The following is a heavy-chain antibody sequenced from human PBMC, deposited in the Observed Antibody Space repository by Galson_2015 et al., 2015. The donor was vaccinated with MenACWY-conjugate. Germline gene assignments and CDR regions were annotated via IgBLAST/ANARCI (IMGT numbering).Heavy chain of an antibody. Sequence: PALVKPTQTLTLTCTVSGFSLSNPRMGVYWIRQPPGKALEWLAHILPTDAKSYNTSLRSRLTISQDTSKSQVVLTMTNMDPVDTGTYYCARLTRAGDRGDWGQGTLVTVSS. CDR2: ILPTDAK. D-gene: IGHD2-21*02. CDR1: GFSLSNPRMG. J-gene: IGHJ4*02. V-gene: IGHV2-26*01. CDR3: ARLTRAGDRGD.